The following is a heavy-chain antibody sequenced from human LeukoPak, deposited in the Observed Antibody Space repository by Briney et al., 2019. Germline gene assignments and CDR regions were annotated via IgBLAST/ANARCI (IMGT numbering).Heavy chain of an antibody. CDR3: ARPGDYYDSSGYQADAFDI. Sequence: SETLSLTCTVSGGSISSYYWSWIRQPPGKGLEWIGYIYYSGSTNYNPSLKSRVTISVDTSKNQFSLKLSSVTAADTAVYYCARPGDYYDSSGYQADAFDIWGQGTMVTVSS. CDR2: IYYSGST. CDR1: GGSISSYY. D-gene: IGHD3-22*01. V-gene: IGHV4-59*01. J-gene: IGHJ3*02.